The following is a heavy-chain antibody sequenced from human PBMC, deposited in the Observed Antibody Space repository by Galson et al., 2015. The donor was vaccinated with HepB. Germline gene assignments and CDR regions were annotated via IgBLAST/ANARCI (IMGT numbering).Heavy chain of an antibody. CDR1: GYTFTRYA. D-gene: IGHD3-22*01. Sequence: SVKVSCKASGYTFTRYAMHWVRQAPGQRLEWMGWINAGNGNTKYSQKFQGRVTITRDTSASTAYMELSSLRSEDTAVYYCARVYYYDSSGYGYWGQGTLVTVSS. V-gene: IGHV1-3*01. CDR2: INAGNGNT. CDR3: ARVYYYDSSGYGY. J-gene: IGHJ4*02.